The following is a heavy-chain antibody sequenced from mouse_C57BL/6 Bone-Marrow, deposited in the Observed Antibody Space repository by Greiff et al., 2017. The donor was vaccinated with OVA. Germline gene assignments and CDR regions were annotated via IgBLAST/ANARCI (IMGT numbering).Heavy chain of an antibody. CDR2: INPSTGGT. CDR1: GYSFTGYY. CDR3: ARGNGYPAWFAY. J-gene: IGHJ3*01. V-gene: IGHV1-42*01. D-gene: IGHD2-2*01. Sequence: VHVKQSGPELVKPGASVKISCKASGYSFTGYYMNWVKQSPEKSLEWIGEINPSTGGTTYNQKFKAKATLTVDKSSSTAYMQLKSLTSEDSAVYYCARGNGYPAWFAYWGQGTLVTVSA.